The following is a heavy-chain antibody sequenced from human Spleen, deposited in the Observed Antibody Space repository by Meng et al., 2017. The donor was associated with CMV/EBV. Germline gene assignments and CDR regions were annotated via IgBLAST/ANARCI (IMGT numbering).Heavy chain of an antibody. CDR3: ARARGHYYDSSGYWLYLDY. Sequence: FTGPYMHWVRQAPGQGLEWVGWIDPDSGVTDSAQKFQGRVTLTWDTPISTAYMGLSSLRSDDTAVYYCARARGHYYDSSGYWLYLDYWGQGALVTVSS. CDR2: IDPDSGVT. CDR1: FTGPY. V-gene: IGHV1-2*02. J-gene: IGHJ4*02. D-gene: IGHD3-22*01.